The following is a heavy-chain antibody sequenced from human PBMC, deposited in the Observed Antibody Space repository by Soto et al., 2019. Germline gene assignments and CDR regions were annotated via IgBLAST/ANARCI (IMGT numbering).Heavy chain of an antibody. CDR1: GYTFTSYY. V-gene: IGHV1-46*01. CDR2: INPSGGST. Sequence: ASVKVSCKASGYTFTSYYMHWVRQAPGQGLEWMGIINPSGGSTSYAQKFQGRVTMTRDTSTSTVYMELSSLRSEDTAVYYCASSYSGYVLFEYWGQGTLVTVSS. CDR3: ASSYSGYVLFEY. J-gene: IGHJ4*02. D-gene: IGHD5-12*01.